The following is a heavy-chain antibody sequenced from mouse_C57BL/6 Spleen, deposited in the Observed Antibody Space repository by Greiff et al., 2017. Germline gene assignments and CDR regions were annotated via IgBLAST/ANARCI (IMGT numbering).Heavy chain of an antibody. Sequence: EVKLVESGGDLVKPGGSLKLSCAASGFTFSSYCMSWVRQTPDKRLEWVATISSGGSYTYYPANVKGRFTISRDNAKNTLYLQRSSLKSEDTASYYCASDGYPYYFDYRGQGTTLTVSS. V-gene: IGHV5-6*01. CDR1: GFTFSSYC. D-gene: IGHD2-3*01. CDR2: ISSGGSYT. J-gene: IGHJ2*01. CDR3: ASDGYPYYFDY.